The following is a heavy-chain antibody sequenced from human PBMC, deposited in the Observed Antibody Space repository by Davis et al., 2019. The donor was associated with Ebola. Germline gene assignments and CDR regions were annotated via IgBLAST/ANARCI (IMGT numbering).Heavy chain of an antibody. Sequence: AASVKVSCKASGYTFTTFGISWVRQAPGQGLEWVGWISGSSGKTNYAQKFQGRVTMTTDTSTSTAYMELRSLRSDDTAVYYCARDRYCGGDCLQDYYYYGMDVWGQGTTVTVSS. D-gene: IGHD2-21*02. CDR1: GYTFTTFG. CDR2: ISGSSGKT. CDR3: ARDRYCGGDCLQDYYYYGMDV. V-gene: IGHV1-18*01. J-gene: IGHJ6*02.